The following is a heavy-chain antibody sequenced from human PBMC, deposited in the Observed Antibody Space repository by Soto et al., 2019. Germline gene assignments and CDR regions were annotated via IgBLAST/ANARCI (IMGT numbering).Heavy chain of an antibody. Sequence: GCLRIFKQKKPGKGPECIGYIYYSGSAYYNPSLQSRVTISIDTSKNHFSLKLRSVTAADTAVYYCGRVLKAVVGSLYYFDYWGQGTLVTVSS. J-gene: IGHJ4*02. CDR1: GCL. CDR3: GRVLKAVVGSLYYFDY. V-gene: IGHV4-31*02. D-gene: IGHD6-19*01. CDR2: IYYSGSA.